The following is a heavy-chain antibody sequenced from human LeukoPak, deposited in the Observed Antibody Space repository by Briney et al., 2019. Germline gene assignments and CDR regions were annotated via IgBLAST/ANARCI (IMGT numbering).Heavy chain of an antibody. CDR3: ARPQGGGSYRNFDY. CDR1: GVSISSGSNY. D-gene: IGHD3-16*02. CDR2: IYSSGST. J-gene: IGHJ4*02. Sequence: RASETLSLTCSVSGVSISSGSNYWGWIRQPPGKTLEWIGSIYSSGSTYYNSSLKSRVIILIDTSKNHFSLTLSSVTAADTAVYYCARPQGGGSYRNFDYWGQGTLVTVSS. V-gene: IGHV4-39*07.